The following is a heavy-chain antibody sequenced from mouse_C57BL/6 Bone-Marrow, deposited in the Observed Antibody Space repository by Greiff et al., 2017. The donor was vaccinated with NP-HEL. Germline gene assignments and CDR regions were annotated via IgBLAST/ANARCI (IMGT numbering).Heavy chain of an antibody. V-gene: IGHV1-81*01. CDR1: GYTFTSYG. Sequence: QVQLQQSGAELARPGASVKLSCKASGYTFTSYGISWVKQRTGQGLEWIGEIYPRSGNNYYNEKFKGKATLTADKSSSTAYMELRSLTSEDSAFYFCARRTAYGSRVDWYFDVWGTGTTVTVSS. D-gene: IGHD1-1*01. J-gene: IGHJ1*03. CDR2: IYPRSGNN. CDR3: ARRTAYGSRVDWYFDV.